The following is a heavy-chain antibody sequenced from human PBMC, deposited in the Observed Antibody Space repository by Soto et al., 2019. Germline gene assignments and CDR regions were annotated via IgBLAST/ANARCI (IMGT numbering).Heavy chain of an antibody. D-gene: IGHD6-19*01. J-gene: IGHJ4*02. V-gene: IGHV4-59*01. CDR3: VSGWFLDY. CDR1: GDSISSFY. CDR2: MFYSGST. Sequence: PSETLSLSCTVSGDSISSFYWYWIRQPPGKGLEWVGYMFYSGSTNYNPSLKSRVIMSVDTSKKQFSLRLKSVTAADTAVYYCVSGWFLDYWGQGILVTVSS.